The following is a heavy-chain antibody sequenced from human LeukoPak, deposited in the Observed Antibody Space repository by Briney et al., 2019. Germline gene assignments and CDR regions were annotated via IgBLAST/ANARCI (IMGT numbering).Heavy chain of an antibody. J-gene: IGHJ4*02. CDR2: ISDSGSST. D-gene: IGHD3-9*01. Sequence: GGSLRLSCAASGFTFSSYAMSWVRQAPGKGLEWVSAISDSGSSTYYADSVRGRFTVFRDNSKNTLYLQMNSLRAEDTAVYYCARDSWHYDILTGPDYWGQGTLVTVSS. CDR1: GFTFSSYA. CDR3: ARDSWHYDILTGPDY. V-gene: IGHV3-23*01.